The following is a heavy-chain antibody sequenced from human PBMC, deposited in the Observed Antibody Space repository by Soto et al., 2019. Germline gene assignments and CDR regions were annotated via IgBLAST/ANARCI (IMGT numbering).Heavy chain of an antibody. CDR2: ISLYNGNT. D-gene: IGHD1-20*01. CDR1: GYTFNHYG. J-gene: IGHJ4*02. Sequence: AASVKVSCKASGYTFNHYGISWVRQAPGQGLEWMGWISLYNGNTNYAQKLQGRVTMTTDTSTSTAYMELRGLRSDDTAVYYCARITFGANYVDFWGRGTLVTVSS. CDR3: ARITFGANYVDF. V-gene: IGHV1-18*01.